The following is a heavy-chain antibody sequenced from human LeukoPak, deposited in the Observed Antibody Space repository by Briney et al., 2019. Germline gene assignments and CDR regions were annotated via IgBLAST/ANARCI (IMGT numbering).Heavy chain of an antibody. D-gene: IGHD3-10*01. CDR1: GGSISSSSYY. CDR2: IYYSGST. CDR3: ARSSYYYGADAFDI. Sequence: SETLSLTCTVSGGSISSSSYYWGWIRQPPGKGLEWIGSIYYSGSTNYNPSLKSRLTISVATSKTQFSLKLTSVTAADTAVYYCARSSYYYGADAFDIWGQGTMVTVSS. V-gene: IGHV4-39*07. J-gene: IGHJ3*02.